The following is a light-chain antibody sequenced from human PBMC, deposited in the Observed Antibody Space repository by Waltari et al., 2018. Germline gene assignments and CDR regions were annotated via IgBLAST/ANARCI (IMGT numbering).Light chain of an antibody. CDR3: QHYLRLPAT. Sequence: EIVLTHSPGSLSLSPGHRATLSCRASQSVGKYLVWYQQKPGQAPRPLIYDAVIRAPGTPDRFSGSGSGTDFSLTISRLEPEDFAVYHCQHYLRLPATFGQGTTVEIK. CDR1: QSVGKY. CDR2: DAV. V-gene: IGKV3-20*01. J-gene: IGKJ1*01.